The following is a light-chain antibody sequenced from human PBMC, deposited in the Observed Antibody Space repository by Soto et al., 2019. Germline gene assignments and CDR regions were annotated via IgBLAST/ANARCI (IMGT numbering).Light chain of an antibody. V-gene: IGLV2-8*01. Sequence: QSALTQPPSASGSPGQSVTISCTGTSSDVGAYNYVSWYQQHPGKAPKLMIYEVTKRPSGVPDRFSGSKSGNTASLTVSGLLAEDEADYYCNSYTSSSSVIFGGGTKLTVL. CDR3: NSYTSSSSVI. CDR1: SSDVGAYNY. J-gene: IGLJ2*01. CDR2: EVT.